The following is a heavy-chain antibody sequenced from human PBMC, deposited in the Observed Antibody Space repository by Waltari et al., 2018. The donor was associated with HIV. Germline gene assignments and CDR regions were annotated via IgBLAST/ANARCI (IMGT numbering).Heavy chain of an antibody. CDR1: GFPFSSYA. D-gene: IGHD2-2*01. V-gene: IGHV3-30*01. Sequence: QVQLVESGGGVVQPGRYLRLSCAASGFPFSSYAMHWVRQAPGKGLEWVAVISYDGSNKYYADSVKGRFTISRDNSKNTLYLQMNSLRAEDTAVYYCARELSSTDAFDIWGQGTMVTVSS. CDR2: ISYDGSNK. J-gene: IGHJ3*02. CDR3: ARELSSTDAFDI.